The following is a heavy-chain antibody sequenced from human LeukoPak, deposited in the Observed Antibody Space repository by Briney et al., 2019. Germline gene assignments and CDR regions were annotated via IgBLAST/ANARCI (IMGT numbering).Heavy chain of an antibody. CDR1: GFTFSSYA. CDR2: ISYDGSNK. V-gene: IGHV3-30-3*01. Sequence: GGSLRLSCAASGFTFSSYAMHWVRQAPGKGLEWVAVISYDGSNKYYADSVKGRFTISRDNSKNTLYLQMNTLRAEDTAVYYCARGSGLVVRGDAMDVWGQGTTVTVFS. D-gene: IGHD3-22*01. CDR3: ARGSGLVVRGDAMDV. J-gene: IGHJ6*02.